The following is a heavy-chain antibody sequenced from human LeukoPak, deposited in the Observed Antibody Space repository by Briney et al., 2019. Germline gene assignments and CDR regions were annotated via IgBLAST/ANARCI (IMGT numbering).Heavy chain of an antibody. CDR3: ATERLRGDNWLDP. Sequence: KSSEPLSLTCTVSVGPISSSSDYWGPIRKPPGKGLEWIVSIYYSGSSFYSPCLKSRVTISLDTSKNQYSLNVRSVTAADGAVYFCATERLRGDNWLDPWGQGTLVTVSS. CDR1: VGPISSSSDY. CDR2: IYYSGSS. D-gene: IGHD4-17*01. V-gene: IGHV4-39*01. J-gene: IGHJ5*02.